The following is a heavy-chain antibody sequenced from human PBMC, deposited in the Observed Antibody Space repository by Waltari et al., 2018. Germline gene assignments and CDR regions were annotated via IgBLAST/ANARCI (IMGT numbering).Heavy chain of an antibody. CDR3: ARQYSSLVLRVGYYFDY. D-gene: IGHD6-19*01. Sequence: QLQLQESGPGLVKPSETLSLTCTVSGGSISRSSYYWGWIRQPPGKGLEWIGSLYYSGSTYYNPSLKSRVTISVDTSKNQFSRKLSSVTAADTAVYYCARQYSSLVLRVGYYFDYWGQGTLVTVSS. CDR1: GGSISRSSYY. CDR2: LYYSGST. V-gene: IGHV4-39*07. J-gene: IGHJ4*02.